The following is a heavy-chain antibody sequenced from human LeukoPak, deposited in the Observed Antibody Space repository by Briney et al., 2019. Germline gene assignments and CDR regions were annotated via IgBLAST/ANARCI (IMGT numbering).Heavy chain of an antibody. CDR1: GFTFNSYA. J-gene: IGHJ4*02. CDR2: ISGSGGSTNYA. Sequence: GGSLRLSCAASGFTFNSYAMNWVRQAPGKGLEWVSIISGSGGSTNYAYYADSVKGRFTISRDNSRNTLYLQMSNLRAEDTAVYYCAKSGFDYWGQGTLVTVSS. D-gene: IGHD6-25*01. CDR3: AKSGFDY. V-gene: IGHV3-23*01.